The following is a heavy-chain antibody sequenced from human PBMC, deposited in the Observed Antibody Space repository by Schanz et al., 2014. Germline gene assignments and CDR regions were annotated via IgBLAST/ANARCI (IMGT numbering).Heavy chain of an antibody. Sequence: QVQLVESGGGVAQPGRSLRLSCAASGFTFSSYGMHWVRQAPGKGLEWVAGATFDGTKKYYGDSVKGRFTISRDNSNNTLSLQMNSLRDEDTAVYYCAKDYQDCSSTSCYLWENYYMDVWGKGTTVTVSS. CDR3: AKDYQDCSSTSCYLWENYYMDV. V-gene: IGHV3-30*18. J-gene: IGHJ6*03. D-gene: IGHD2-2*01. CDR1: GFTFSSYG. CDR2: ATFDGTKK.